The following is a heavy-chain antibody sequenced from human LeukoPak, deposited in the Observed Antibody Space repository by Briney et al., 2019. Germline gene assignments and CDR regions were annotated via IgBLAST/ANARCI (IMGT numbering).Heavy chain of an antibody. CDR3: AKGRTPDY. V-gene: IGHV3-23*01. CDR2: LSGSGGST. Sequence: GESLRLSCAASGFTFSTYVMTWVRQAPGKGLEWVSALSGSGGSTFYADSVKGRFTISRDNSNNTLYLQMNSLRAEDTAVYYCAKGRTPDYWGQGTLVTVSS. CDR1: GFTFSTYV. J-gene: IGHJ4*02. D-gene: IGHD2-15*01.